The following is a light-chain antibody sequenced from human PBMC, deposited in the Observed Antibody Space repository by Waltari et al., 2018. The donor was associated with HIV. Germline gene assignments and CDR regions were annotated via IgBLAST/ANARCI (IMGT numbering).Light chain of an antibody. V-gene: IGKV3-11*01. CDR1: QSVSSY. Sequence: EIVLTQSPATLPVSPGERATLSCRASQSVSSYLAWYQQKTGQAPRLLIYDASNRATGFPARFSGSGSGTVFTLTISSLEPEDFAVYYCQQRSNWPLTFGGGTKVQIK. CDR3: QQRSNWPLT. J-gene: IGKJ4*01. CDR2: DAS.